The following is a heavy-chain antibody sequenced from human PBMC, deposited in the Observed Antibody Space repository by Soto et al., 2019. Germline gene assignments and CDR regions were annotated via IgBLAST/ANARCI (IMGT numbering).Heavy chain of an antibody. Sequence: EVQLLESGGGLVQPGGSLRLSCAASGFTFSSYSMSWVRQAPGKGLAWVSAISGSGGSTYYADSVKGRFTISRDNSKNTLYLQMNSLRAEDTAVYYCAKVPRPPTCSSTSCPFDYWGQGTLVTVSS. CDR3: AKVPRPPTCSSTSCPFDY. CDR2: ISGSGGST. V-gene: IGHV3-23*01. CDR1: GFTFSSYS. D-gene: IGHD2-2*01. J-gene: IGHJ4*02.